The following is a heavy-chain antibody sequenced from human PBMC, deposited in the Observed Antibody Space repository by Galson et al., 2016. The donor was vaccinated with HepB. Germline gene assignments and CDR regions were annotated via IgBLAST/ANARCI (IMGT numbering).Heavy chain of an antibody. Sequence: SLRLSCAASGLTFSDYWMSWVRQAPGKGLEYVANIKQDGSVKYYVNSVKGRFTISRDNGKNSLYLQMNSLRVEDTAVYYCARGDNPDYGDYASAYYYMDVWGKGTTVTVSS. CDR3: ARGDNPDYGDYASAYYYMDV. CDR1: GLTFSDYW. J-gene: IGHJ6*03. V-gene: IGHV3-7*03. CDR2: IKQDGSVK. D-gene: IGHD4-17*01.